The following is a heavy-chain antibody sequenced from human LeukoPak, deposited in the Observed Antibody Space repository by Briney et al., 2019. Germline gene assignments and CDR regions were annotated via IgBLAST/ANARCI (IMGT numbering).Heavy chain of an antibody. V-gene: IGHV4-34*01. CDR2: INHSGST. D-gene: IGHD5-18*01. J-gene: IGHJ4*02. CDR3: ARGQKNSYGHIDY. CDR1: GGSFSGYD. Sequence: SETLSLTCAVYGGSFSGYDWSWIRQPPGKGLEWIGEINHSGSTNYNPSLKRRATISAATTKTQFPRKLSSVAAADTAVYYCARGQKNSYGHIDYWGQGTLVTVSS.